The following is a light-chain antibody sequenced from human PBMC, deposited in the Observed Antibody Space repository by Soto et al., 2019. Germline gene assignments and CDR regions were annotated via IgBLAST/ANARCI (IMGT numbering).Light chain of an antibody. CDR1: QGVSSSY. CDR2: GAF. Sequence: EIVLTQSPGTLSLSPGERATLSCRASQGVSSSYLAWYQQKPGQAPRLLIYGAFSRATGSPDRFSGSGSGTDFTLTISRLEPEDFAVYFCQQYRNSQLTFGGGTKVDIK. J-gene: IGKJ4*01. CDR3: QQYRNSQLT. V-gene: IGKV3-20*01.